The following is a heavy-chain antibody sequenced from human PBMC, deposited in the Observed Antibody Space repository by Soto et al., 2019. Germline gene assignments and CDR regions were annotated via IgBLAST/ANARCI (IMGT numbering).Heavy chain of an antibody. CDR1: GGSISSYY. CDR2: IYYSGST. CDR3: ARSEYGDFLNPFDT. V-gene: IGHV4-59*08. J-gene: IGHJ3*02. Sequence: QVQLQESGPGLVKPSETLSLTCTVSGGSISSYYWSWIRQPPGKGLEWIGYIYYSGSTKYNPSLKSRITMSLETSKNQFSLKLSSVTAADTAVYYCARSEYGDFLNPFDTWGQGTMVTVSS. D-gene: IGHD4-17*01.